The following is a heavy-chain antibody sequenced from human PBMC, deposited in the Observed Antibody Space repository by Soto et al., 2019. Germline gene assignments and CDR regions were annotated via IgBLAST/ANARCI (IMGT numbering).Heavy chain of an antibody. J-gene: IGHJ4*02. CDR2: ISGSGGST. V-gene: IGHV3-23*01. D-gene: IGHD2-2*01. Sequence: GGSLRLSCAAYGFTFSSYAMSWVRQAPGKGLEWVSAISGSGGSTYYADSVKGRFTISRDNSKNTLYLQMNSLRAEDTAVYYCAKVVQYQLDGSFDYWGQGTLVTVSS. CDR3: AKVVQYQLDGSFDY. CDR1: GFTFSSYA.